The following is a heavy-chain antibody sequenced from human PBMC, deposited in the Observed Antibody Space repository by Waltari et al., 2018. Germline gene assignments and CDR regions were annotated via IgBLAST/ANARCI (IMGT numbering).Heavy chain of an antibody. V-gene: IGHV1-69*04. CDR2: IIPILGIA. D-gene: IGHD3-22*01. Sequence: QVQLVQSGAEVKKPGSSVKVSCKASGGTFSSHAISWVRQAPGQGLEWMGRIIPILGIANYAQKFQGRVTITADKSTSTAYMELSSLRSEDTAVYYCLCDSSGYSDTDAFDIWGQGTMVTVSS. CDR3: LCDSSGYSDTDAFDI. J-gene: IGHJ3*02. CDR1: GGTFSSHA.